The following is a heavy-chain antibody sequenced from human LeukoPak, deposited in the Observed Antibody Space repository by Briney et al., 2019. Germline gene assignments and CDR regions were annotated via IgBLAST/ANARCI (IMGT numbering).Heavy chain of an antibody. CDR2: IIPILGIT. CDR1: GGTFSNYA. J-gene: IGHJ3*02. D-gene: IGHD3-22*01. V-gene: IGHV1-69*04. CDR3: ARDLRDLDYSDSRGSDDAFDI. Sequence: ASVKVSCKASGGTFSNYAIVWVRQAPGQGLQWMGRIIPILGITNYAQKFQGRVTVTADKSTSTAYMELSSLRSEDTAVYYCARDLRDLDYSDSRGSDDAFDIWGQGTMVTVSS.